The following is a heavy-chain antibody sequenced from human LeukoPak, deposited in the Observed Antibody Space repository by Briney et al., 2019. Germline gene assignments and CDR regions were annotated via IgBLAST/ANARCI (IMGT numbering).Heavy chain of an antibody. D-gene: IGHD6-13*01. CDR3: ARDRRRYSGRSGDYFDY. J-gene: IGHJ4*02. CDR2: IKQDGSEK. V-gene: IGHV3-7*01. CDR1: GFTFSGSW. Sequence: GGSLRLSCAASGFTFSGSWMTWVRQAPGKGLELVANIKQDGSEKYYADSVKGRFTISRDNAKNSLYLQMNSLRVEDTAVYFCARDRRRYSGRSGDYFDYWGQGTLVTVSS.